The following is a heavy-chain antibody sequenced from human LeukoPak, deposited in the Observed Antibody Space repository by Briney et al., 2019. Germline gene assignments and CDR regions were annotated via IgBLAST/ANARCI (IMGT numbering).Heavy chain of an antibody. CDR3: ARGEQLFDP. CDR1: GGSISSYY. V-gene: IGHV4-59*12. Sequence: PSETLSLTCTVSGGSISSYYWTWIRQPPGKGLEWIGYIYYSGSTNYNPSLKSRVTMSVDTSKNQFSLKLSSVTAADTAVYYCARGEQLFDPWGQGTLVTVSS. CDR2: IYYSGST. J-gene: IGHJ5*02. D-gene: IGHD1/OR15-1a*01.